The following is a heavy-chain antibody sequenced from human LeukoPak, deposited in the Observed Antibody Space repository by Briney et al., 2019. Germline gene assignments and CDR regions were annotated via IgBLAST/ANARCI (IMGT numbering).Heavy chain of an antibody. J-gene: IGHJ4*02. V-gene: IGHV3-53*01. Sequence: GGCLRLSCAASGFTVSGDFMSWVRQAPGKGLEWVSVIYSDGSTYYADSVKGRFTISRDNSKNTLYLQMYGLRAEDTAVYYCARERGRGRDSPWFDYWGQGTLVTVSS. CDR2: IYSDGST. CDR3: ARERGRGRDSPWFDY. D-gene: IGHD3-16*01. CDR1: GFTVSGDF.